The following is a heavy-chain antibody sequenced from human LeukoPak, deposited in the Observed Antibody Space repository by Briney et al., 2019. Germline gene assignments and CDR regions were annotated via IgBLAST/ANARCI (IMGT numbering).Heavy chain of an antibody. CDR1: GVSISSSNW. CDR3: ASKANCSGGRCPRGAFDI. J-gene: IGHJ3*02. V-gene: IGHV4-4*02. Sequence: PSETLSLTCAISGVSISSSNWGSWVRQPPEKGLEGIGEIYHSGSLNYTPSLKSRVTISVDKSKTHFSLKLSSVTAADTAVYYCASKANCSGGRCPRGAFDIWGPGTKVTVSS. CDR2: IYHSGSL. D-gene: IGHD2-15*01.